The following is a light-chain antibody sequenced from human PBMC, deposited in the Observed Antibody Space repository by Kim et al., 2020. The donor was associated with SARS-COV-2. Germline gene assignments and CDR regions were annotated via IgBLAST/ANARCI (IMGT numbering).Light chain of an antibody. CDR1: QSVGVN. J-gene: IGKJ1*01. V-gene: IGKV3-15*01. CDR3: RQYDTYFTWT. CDR2: GAS. Sequence: RVMTQSPGTLSVSPGERATLSCRASQSVGVNLAWYQHKPGQAPRLLIYGASTRATGVPARFSGSGSGTEFALTISSLQSEDFAFYYCRQYDTYFTWTFGQGTKVDIK.